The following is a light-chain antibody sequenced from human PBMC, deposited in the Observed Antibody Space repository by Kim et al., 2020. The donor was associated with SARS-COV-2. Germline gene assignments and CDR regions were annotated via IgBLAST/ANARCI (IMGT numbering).Light chain of an antibody. V-gene: IGLV3-1*01. CDR1: KLGDKY. Sequence: SYELTQPPSVSVSPGQTASITGSGDKLGDKYACWYQQKPGQSPVLVIYQDSKRPSGIPERFSGSNSGNTATLTISGTQAMDEADYYCQAWDSSTHVVFGGGTQLTVL. CDR3: QAWDSSTHVV. J-gene: IGLJ2*01. CDR2: QDS.